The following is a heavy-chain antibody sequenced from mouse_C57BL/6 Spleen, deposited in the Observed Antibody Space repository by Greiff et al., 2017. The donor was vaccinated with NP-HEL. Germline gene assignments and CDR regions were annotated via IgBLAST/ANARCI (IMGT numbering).Heavy chain of an antibody. CDR2: FYPGSGST. CDR3: ARSPLTGTGY. J-gene: IGHJ2*01. V-gene: IGHV1-55*01. CDR1: GYTFTSYW. D-gene: IGHD4-1*01. Sequence: QVQLQQSGAELVKPGASVKMSCKASGYTFTSYWITWVKQRPGQGLEWIGDFYPGSGSTNYNEKFKSKATLPVDTSSSTASVRLSSLTSEGSAVYYFARSPLTGTGYWGRGTTLAVTS.